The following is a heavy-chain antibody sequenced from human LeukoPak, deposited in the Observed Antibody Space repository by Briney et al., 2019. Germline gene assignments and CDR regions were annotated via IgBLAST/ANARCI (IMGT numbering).Heavy chain of an antibody. CDR2: ISSSGGTP. CDR3: ARDLGLYDYGGNIDY. V-gene: IGHV3-23*01. D-gene: IGHD4-23*01. J-gene: IGHJ4*02. CDR1: GFTFSSYP. Sequence: PGGSLRLSCAPSGFTFSSYPMSWVRQAPGEGLEWVSSISSSGGTPYYADSVKGRFTISRDNAKKSLYLQMNSLRAEDTAVYYCARDLGLYDYGGNIDYWGQGTLVTVSS.